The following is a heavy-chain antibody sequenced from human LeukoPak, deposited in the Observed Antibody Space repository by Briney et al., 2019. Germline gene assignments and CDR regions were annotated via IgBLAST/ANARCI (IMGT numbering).Heavy chain of an antibody. Sequence: TSETLSLTCTVSGGSINNSYWSWIRQPPGKGLEWIGYVYYSGSTTYNPSLKSRVTISVDMSKNQFSLKLSSVTAADTAVYYCARRPDSSSWYQYYFDYWGQGTLVTVSS. V-gene: IGHV4-59*08. CDR3: ARRPDSSSWYQYYFDY. J-gene: IGHJ4*02. CDR1: GGSINNSY. CDR2: VYYSGST. D-gene: IGHD6-13*01.